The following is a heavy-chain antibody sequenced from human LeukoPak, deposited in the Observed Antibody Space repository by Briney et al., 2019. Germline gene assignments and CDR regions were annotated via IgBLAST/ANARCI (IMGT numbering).Heavy chain of an antibody. CDR1: GFTFSSYA. CDR2: ISYDGSNK. J-gene: IGHJ3*02. Sequence: GGSLRLSCAASGFTFSSYAMHWVRQAPGKGLEWVAVISYDGSNKYYADSVKGRFTISRDNSKNTLYLQMNSLRAEDTAVYYCARPLVGATYDAFDIWGQGTMVTVSS. D-gene: IGHD1-26*01. V-gene: IGHV3-30-3*01. CDR3: ARPLVGATYDAFDI.